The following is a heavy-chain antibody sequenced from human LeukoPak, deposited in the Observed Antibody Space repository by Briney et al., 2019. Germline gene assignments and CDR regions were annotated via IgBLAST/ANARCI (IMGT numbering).Heavy chain of an antibody. CDR3: ARGDSSGWISRF. D-gene: IGHD6-19*01. V-gene: IGHV4-61*02. Sequence: SQTLSLTCIVSGGSISSGSYYWSWIRQPAGRGLEWIGRIYTSGSTNYNPSLKSRVTISVDTSKNQFSLMLSSVTAADTAVYYCARGDSSGWISRFWGQGTLVTVFS. CDR1: GGSISSGSYY. CDR2: IYTSGST. J-gene: IGHJ4*02.